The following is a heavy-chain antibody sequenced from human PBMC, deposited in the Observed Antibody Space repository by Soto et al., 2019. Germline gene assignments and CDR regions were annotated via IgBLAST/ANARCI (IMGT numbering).Heavy chain of an antibody. D-gene: IGHD5-18*01. Sequence: GGSLRLSCAASGFTFSSYAMSWVRQAPGKGLEWVSAISGSGGSTYYADSVKGRFTISRDNSKNTLYLQMNSLRAEDTAVYYIANRGYSFGYSAYQPTVTTFDYWGQGTLVTVSS. J-gene: IGHJ4*02. CDR2: ISGSGGST. CDR1: GFTFSSYA. V-gene: IGHV3-23*01. CDR3: ANRGYSFGYSAYQPTVTTFDY.